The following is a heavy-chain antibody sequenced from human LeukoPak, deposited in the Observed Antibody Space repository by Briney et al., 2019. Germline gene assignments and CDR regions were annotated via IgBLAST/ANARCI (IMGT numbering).Heavy chain of an antibody. V-gene: IGHV4-59*01. D-gene: IGHD3-22*01. CDR1: GGSISSYY. CDR2: IYYSGST. J-gene: IGHJ4*02. CDR3: VTYYYDTSGDYYFDY. Sequence: SETLSLTCTASGGSISSYYWNWIRQPPGKGLEWIGYIYYSGSTNYNPSLKSRVTISLATSKNHVTLKLSSVTATDTAVYYCVTYYYDTSGDYYFDYWGQGTLVTVSS.